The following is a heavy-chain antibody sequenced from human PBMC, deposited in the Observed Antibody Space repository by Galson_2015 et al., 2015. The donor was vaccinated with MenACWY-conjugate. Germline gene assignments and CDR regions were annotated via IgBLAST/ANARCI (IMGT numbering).Heavy chain of an antibody. CDR2: IKQDGSEK. D-gene: IGHD3-10*02. J-gene: IGHJ5*02. Sequence: SLRLSCAASGFTFSNFWMSWVRQAPGKELEWVASIKQDGSEKYLVDSVKGRFTISRDNAENSLFLQMNSLRAEDTAVYYCARERGVRGVLFDQWGQGTLVTVSS. V-gene: IGHV3-7*01. CDR3: ARERGVRGVLFDQ. CDR1: GFTFSNFW.